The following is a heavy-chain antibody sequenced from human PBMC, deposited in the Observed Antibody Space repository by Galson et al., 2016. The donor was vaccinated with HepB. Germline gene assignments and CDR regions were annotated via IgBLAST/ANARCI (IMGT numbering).Heavy chain of an antibody. CDR1: EFTFGSYA. D-gene: IGHD2-2*01. V-gene: IGHV3-30*04. J-gene: IGHJ3*02. Sequence: SLRLSCAGSEFTFGSYAMHWVRQAPGKGLEWLAVISYDGKNIRYADSVQGRFSISRDNSKETLYLQMNSLTPEDAGVYYCVRERGVQLRLYLPNRGGAAFDIWGQGTVVTVSP. CDR2: ISYDGKNI. CDR3: VRERGVQLRLYLPNRGGAAFDI.